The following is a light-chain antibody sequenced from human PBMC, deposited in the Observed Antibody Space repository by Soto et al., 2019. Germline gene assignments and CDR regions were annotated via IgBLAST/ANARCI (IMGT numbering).Light chain of an antibody. Sequence: QSALTQPASVSGSPGQSITISCTGTSSDVGSYNLVSWYQQHPGKAPKLMIYEGSKWPSGVSNRFSGSKSGNTASLTISGLQAEDEADYYCCSYAGSSTYVFRTGTKLTVL. CDR2: EGS. CDR1: SSDVGSYNL. CDR3: CSYAGSSTYV. V-gene: IGLV2-23*01. J-gene: IGLJ1*01.